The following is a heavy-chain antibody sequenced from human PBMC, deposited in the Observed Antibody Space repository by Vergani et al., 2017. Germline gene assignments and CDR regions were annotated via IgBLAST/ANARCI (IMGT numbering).Heavy chain of an antibody. J-gene: IGHJ6*02. CDR2: INPNSGGT. CDR3: PRDPDIVVVPAAPYYYYYYGMDV. V-gene: IGHV1-2*02. Sequence: QVQLVQSGAEVKKPGASVKVSCKASGYTFTSYGISWVRQAPGQGLEWMGWINPNSGGTNYAQKFQGRVTMTRDTSISTAYMELSRLRSDDTAVYYCPRDPDIVVVPAAPYYYYYYGMDVWGQGTTVTVSS. CDR1: GYTFTSYG. D-gene: IGHD2-2*01.